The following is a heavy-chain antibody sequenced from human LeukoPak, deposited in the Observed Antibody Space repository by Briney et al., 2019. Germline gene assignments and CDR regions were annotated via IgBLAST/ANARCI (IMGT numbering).Heavy chain of an antibody. CDR3: AKNVLLWFGELSTNNWFDP. CDR2: IYYSGST. CDR1: GGSISSSSYY. Sequence: TSETLSLTCTVSGGSISSSSYYWGRIRQPPGQGLEWIGSIYYSGSTYYNPSLKSRVTISVVTSKNQFSLKLSSVTAADTAVYYCAKNVLLWFGELSTNNWFDPWGQGTLVTVSS. D-gene: IGHD3-10*01. J-gene: IGHJ5*02. V-gene: IGHV4-39*01.